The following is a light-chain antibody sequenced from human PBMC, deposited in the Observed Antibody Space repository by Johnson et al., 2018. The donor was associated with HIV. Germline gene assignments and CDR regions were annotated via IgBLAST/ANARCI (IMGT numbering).Light chain of an antibody. J-gene: IGLJ1*01. Sequence: QSVLTQTPSVSAAPGQKVTISCSGSSSNIGNNYVSWYQHLPGTAPQLLIYDNNKRPSGIPDRFSGSKSGTSATLGITGLQTGDEADYYCGTWDNSLRAGVFGTGTEVTVL. CDR1: SSNIGNNY. V-gene: IGLV1-51*01. CDR2: DNN. CDR3: GTWDNSLRAGV.